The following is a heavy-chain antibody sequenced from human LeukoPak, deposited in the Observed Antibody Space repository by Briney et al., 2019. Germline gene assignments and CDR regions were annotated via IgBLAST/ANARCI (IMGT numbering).Heavy chain of an antibody. J-gene: IGHJ3*02. CDR3: AKDRRTAMALDAFDI. CDR2: ISGSGGST. CDR1: GFTFSSYA. Sequence: GGSLRLSCAASGFTFSSYAMSWVRQAPGKRLEWVSAISGSGGSTYYADSVKGRFTISRDNSKNTLYLQMNSLRAEDTAVCYCAKDRRTAMALDAFDIWGQGTMVTVSS. V-gene: IGHV3-23*01. D-gene: IGHD5-18*01.